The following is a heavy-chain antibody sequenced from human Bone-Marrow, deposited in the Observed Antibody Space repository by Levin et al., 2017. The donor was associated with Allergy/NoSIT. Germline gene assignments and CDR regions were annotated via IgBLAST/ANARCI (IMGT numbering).Heavy chain of an antibody. CDR3: AKLGRAYYYFDY. Sequence: ETLSLTCAASGFTFTTYAMSWVRQAPGKGLEWVSTISDGGGGTYNPDSARGRFIISRDNSRNTLYLQMNSLRAEDTAVYYCAKLGRAYYYFDYWGQGTLVTVSS. CDR1: GFTFTTYA. J-gene: IGHJ4*02. CDR2: ISDGGGGT. D-gene: IGHD3-3*01. V-gene: IGHV3-23*01.